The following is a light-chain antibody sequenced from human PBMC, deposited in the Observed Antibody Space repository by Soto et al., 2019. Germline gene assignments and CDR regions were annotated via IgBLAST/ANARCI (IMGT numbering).Light chain of an antibody. CDR3: QQYGSSPLT. CDR2: GAS. Sequence: EIVLNKSPGTLSLSPGERATLSCRASQSVSSSYLAWYQQKPGQAPRLLIYGASSRATDIPARFSGSGSGTDFTLTISRLEPEDFTVYYCQQYGSSPLTFGGGTKVDIK. V-gene: IGKV3-20*01. J-gene: IGKJ4*01. CDR1: QSVSSSY.